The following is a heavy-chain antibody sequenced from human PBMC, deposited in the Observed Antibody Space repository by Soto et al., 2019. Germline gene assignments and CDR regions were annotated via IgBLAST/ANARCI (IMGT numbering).Heavy chain of an antibody. Sequence: QIHLVQSGAEVKKPRASVKVSYKGSGYGFTTYGITWVRQAPGQGLAWMAWISAHNGNTNYAQKLQGRDTVTRDTSTSTAYMELRSLRSDDTAVYYCARGRYGDYWGQGALVTVSS. J-gene: IGHJ4*02. V-gene: IGHV1-18*01. D-gene: IGHD1-1*01. CDR2: ISAHNGNT. CDR1: GYGFTTYG. CDR3: ARGRYGDY.